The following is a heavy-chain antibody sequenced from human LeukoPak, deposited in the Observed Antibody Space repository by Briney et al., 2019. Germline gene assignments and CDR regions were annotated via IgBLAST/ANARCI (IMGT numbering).Heavy chain of an antibody. CDR3: ARDIAAAGTGCFDY. V-gene: IGHV1-69*13. D-gene: IGHD6-13*01. Sequence: GASVKVSCKASGGTFSSYAINWVRQAPGQGLEWMGGIIPIFGTANYAQKFQGRVTITADESTSTAYMELSSLRSEDTAVYYCARDIAAAGTGCFDYWGQGTLVTVSS. J-gene: IGHJ4*02. CDR1: GGTFSSYA. CDR2: IIPIFGTA.